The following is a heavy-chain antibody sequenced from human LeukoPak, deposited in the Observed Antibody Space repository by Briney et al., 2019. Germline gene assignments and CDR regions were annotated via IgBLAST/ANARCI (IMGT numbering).Heavy chain of an antibody. Sequence: VASVKVSCKASGYTFTSYYMHWVRQAPGQGLEWMGIINPSGGSTIYAQKFQGRVTMTEDTSTDTAYMELSSLRSEDTAVYYCATVTGYSGSYAQFDYWGQGTLVTVSS. CDR2: INPSGGST. CDR3: ATVTGYSGSYAQFDY. D-gene: IGHD1-26*01. J-gene: IGHJ4*02. CDR1: GYTFTSYY. V-gene: IGHV1-46*01.